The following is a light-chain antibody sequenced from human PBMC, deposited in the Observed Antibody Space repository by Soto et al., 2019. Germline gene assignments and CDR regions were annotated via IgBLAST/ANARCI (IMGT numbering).Light chain of an antibody. J-gene: IGKJ1*01. CDR1: QSVSGNY. CDR3: QQYGGSPPWT. CDR2: DAS. Sequence: EIVLTQSPGTLSLSPGERATLSCRASQSVSGNYLAWYRQKPGQAPRLLIYDASSRATGIPDMFSGSGSGTDFTLTSSRLEPEDFTVYYCQQYGGSPPWTFGQGTKVEIK. V-gene: IGKV3-20*01.